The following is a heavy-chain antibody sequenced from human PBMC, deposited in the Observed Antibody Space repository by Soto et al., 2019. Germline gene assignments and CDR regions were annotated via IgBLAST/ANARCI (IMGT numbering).Heavy chain of an antibody. CDR1: GFNFTSSA. Sequence: PGQVSCKATGFNFTSSAVQWVRQARGQRLEWIGWIVVGSGNTNYAQKFQERVTIIRDMSISTAYMELRSLRSEDTAVYYCAAAYDSSGTHYYYYGMDVWGQGTTVTVSS. D-gene: IGHD3-22*01. CDR2: IVVGSGNT. J-gene: IGHJ6*02. V-gene: IGHV1-58*01. CDR3: AAAYDSSGTHYYYYGMDV.